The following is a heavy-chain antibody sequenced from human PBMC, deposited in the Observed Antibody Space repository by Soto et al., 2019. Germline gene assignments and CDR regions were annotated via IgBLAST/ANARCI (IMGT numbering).Heavy chain of an antibody. CDR3: VSDRGYGHASVPYS. CDR1: GFTFTSYG. J-gene: IGHJ4*02. D-gene: IGHD5-18*01. CDR2: ISYDGGLQ. V-gene: IGHV3-30*03. Sequence: QAHLVESGGGVVQPGRSLRLSCAASGFTFTSYGMHWVRQAPDTRLGWVAVISYDGGLQHYADSVKGRFTISRDNSKNMVILQMNSLRAEDTAVYYCVSDRGYGHASVPYSWGQGTLVSVSS.